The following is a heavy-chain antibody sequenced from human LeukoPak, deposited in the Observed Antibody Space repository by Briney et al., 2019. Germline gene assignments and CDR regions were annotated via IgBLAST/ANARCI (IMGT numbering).Heavy chain of an antibody. CDR1: GDSIINSPYY. Sequence: SETLSLTCTVSGDSIINSPYYWGWIRQPPGKGLEWIGSIYYSGSTYYNPSLKSRVTISVDTSKNQFSLRLISVTAADTAVYYCARHRTRGIQLWSENFDFWGQGTLVTVSS. V-gene: IGHV4-39*01. J-gene: IGHJ4*02. CDR2: IYYSGST. D-gene: IGHD5-18*01. CDR3: ARHRTRGIQLWSENFDF.